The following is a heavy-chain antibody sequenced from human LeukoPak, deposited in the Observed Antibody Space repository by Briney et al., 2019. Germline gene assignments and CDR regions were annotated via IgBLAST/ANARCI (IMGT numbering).Heavy chain of an antibody. J-gene: IGHJ4*02. Sequence: SSVKVSCKASGGTFSSYAISWVRQAPGQGLEWMGGIIPIFGTANYAQKFQGRVTITTDESTSTAYMELSSLRSEDTAVYYCARVGGRKYSGSYGKWGQGTLVTVSS. CDR3: ARVGGRKYSGSYGK. V-gene: IGHV1-69*05. D-gene: IGHD1-26*01. CDR2: IIPIFGTA. CDR1: GGTFSSYA.